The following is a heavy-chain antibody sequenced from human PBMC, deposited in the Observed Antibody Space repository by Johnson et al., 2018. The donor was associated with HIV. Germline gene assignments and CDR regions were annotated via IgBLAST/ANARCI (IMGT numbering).Heavy chain of an antibody. D-gene: IGHD6-19*01. V-gene: IGHV3-66*01. J-gene: IGHJ3*02. CDR1: GFTVSSNY. CDR3: AKDRGGGWYGEYNFDI. Sequence: MMLVESGGDVVQPGGSLRLSCAASGFTVSSNYMSWVRQAPGKGLEWVSVIYSGGSTYYADSVKGRFTISRDNSENTLFLQMNSLRAEDTAVYYCAKDRGGGWYGEYNFDIWGQGTMVTVSS. CDR2: IYSGGST.